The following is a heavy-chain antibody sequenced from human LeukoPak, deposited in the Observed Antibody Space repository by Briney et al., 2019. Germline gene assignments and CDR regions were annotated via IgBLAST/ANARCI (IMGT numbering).Heavy chain of an antibody. J-gene: IGHJ4*02. CDR1: GFTFSSYW. CDR2: IKQDGSEK. CDR3: ARDRDYDYVWGSYPAGYSDY. Sequence: GGSLRLSCAASGFTFSSYWMSWVRQAPGKGLEWVANIKQDGSEKYYVDSVKGRFTISRDNAKNSLYLQMNSLRAEDTAVYYCARDRDYDYVWGSYPAGYSDYWGQGTLVTVSS. D-gene: IGHD3-16*02. V-gene: IGHV3-7*01.